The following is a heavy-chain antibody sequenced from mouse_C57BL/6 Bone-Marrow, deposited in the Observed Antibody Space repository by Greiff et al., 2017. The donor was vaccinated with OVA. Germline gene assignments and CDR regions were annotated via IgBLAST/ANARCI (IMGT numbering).Heavy chain of an antibody. J-gene: IGHJ4*01. V-gene: IGHV14-4*01. D-gene: IGHD2-1*01. CDR2: IDPENGDT. CDR3: TSIYYGNYVAMDY. CDR1: GFNIKDDY. Sequence: VQLQQSGAELVRPGASVKLSCTASGFNIKDDYMHWVKQRPEQGLEWIGWIDPENGDTEYASKFQGKATITADTSSNTAYLQLSSLTSEDTAVYYCTSIYYGNYVAMDYWGQGTSVTVSS.